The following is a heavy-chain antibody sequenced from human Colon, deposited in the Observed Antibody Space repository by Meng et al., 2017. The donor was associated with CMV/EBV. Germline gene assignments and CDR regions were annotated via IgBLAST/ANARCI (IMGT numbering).Heavy chain of an antibody. Sequence: GESLKISCAASGFPFSLFIMNWVRQAPGKGLEWVSSISPSGDLTYYGDSVKGRFTVSRDNSKNLLYLEMNSLTADDTAVYFCARDFKVGRPWGQGTLVTVSS. CDR1: GFPFSLFI. D-gene: IGHD1-26*01. CDR2: ISPSGDLT. CDR3: ARDFKVGRP. J-gene: IGHJ5*02. V-gene: IGHV3-21*04.